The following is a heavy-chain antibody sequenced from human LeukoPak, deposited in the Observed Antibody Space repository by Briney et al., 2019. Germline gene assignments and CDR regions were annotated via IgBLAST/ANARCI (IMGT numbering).Heavy chain of an antibody. Sequence: GGSLRLSCAASGFTFSRFGMHWVRQAPGKELEWVAVIWYDGSNKYYADSVKGRFSVSRDNSKNTLYLQMNSLRAEDTAVYYCARDLGGYDRSGYFDLWGRGTQATVSS. CDR3: ARDLGGYDRSGYFDL. CDR2: IWYDGSNK. V-gene: IGHV3-33*01. CDR1: GFTFSRFG. J-gene: IGHJ2*01. D-gene: IGHD5-12*01.